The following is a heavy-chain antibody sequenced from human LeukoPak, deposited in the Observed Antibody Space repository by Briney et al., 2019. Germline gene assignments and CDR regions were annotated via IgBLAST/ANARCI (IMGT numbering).Heavy chain of an antibody. CDR3: ARVAVVAARGSWFDP. CDR2: IYYSGST. CDR1: GGSISSAAYY. Sequence: SETLSLTCTVSGGSISSAAYYGSLIRQHPGKGLDWIGYIYYSGSTYYNPSLKSRVIISVDTSKNQFSLKLSSVTAADTAVYYCARVAVVAARGSWFDPWGQGTLVTVSS. V-gene: IGHV4-31*03. J-gene: IGHJ5*02. D-gene: IGHD2-15*01.